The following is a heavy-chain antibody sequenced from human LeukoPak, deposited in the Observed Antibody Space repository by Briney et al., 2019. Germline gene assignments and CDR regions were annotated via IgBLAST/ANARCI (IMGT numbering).Heavy chain of an antibody. D-gene: IGHD3-16*01. CDR1: GGSISSNY. CDR2: IYYSGST. CDR3: ARHGSYYYYMDV. J-gene: IGHJ6*03. Sequence: SETLSLTCAVSGGSISSNYWGWIRQPPGKGLEWIGTIYYSGSTYYNPSLKSRVTISVDTSKLQFSLMPTSVTAADTAVYYCARHGSYYYYMDVWGKGTTVTVSS. V-gene: IGHV4-39*01.